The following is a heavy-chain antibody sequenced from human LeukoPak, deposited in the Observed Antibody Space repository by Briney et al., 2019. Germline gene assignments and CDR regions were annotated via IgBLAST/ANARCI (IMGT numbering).Heavy chain of an antibody. CDR3: ARHADSGFGELAFDY. J-gene: IGHJ4*02. V-gene: IGHV4-34*01. CDR1: GGSFSGYY. D-gene: IGHD3-10*01. Sequence: SETLSLICAVYGGSFSGYYWSWIRQPPGKGLEWIGEINHSGSTNYNPSLKSRVTISVDTSKNQFSLKLSSVTAADTAVYYCARHADSGFGELAFDYWGQGTLVTVSS. CDR2: INHSGST.